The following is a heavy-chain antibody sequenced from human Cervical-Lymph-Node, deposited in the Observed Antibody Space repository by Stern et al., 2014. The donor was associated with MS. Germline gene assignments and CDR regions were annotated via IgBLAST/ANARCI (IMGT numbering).Heavy chain of an antibody. Sequence: VQLVESGAEVKKPGASVTVSCKASGYTFTSHYIHWVRQAPGQGLEWMGIFKPSGESTSSAPLFQGRLTMTWDTSTSTVNMHLSSLTSEDTAVYYCARGFVSTANWFDHWGQGTLVTVSS. D-gene: IGHD3-10*01. V-gene: IGHV1-46*01. CDR1: GYTFTSHY. J-gene: IGHJ5*02. CDR3: ARGFVSTANWFDH. CDR2: FKPSGEST.